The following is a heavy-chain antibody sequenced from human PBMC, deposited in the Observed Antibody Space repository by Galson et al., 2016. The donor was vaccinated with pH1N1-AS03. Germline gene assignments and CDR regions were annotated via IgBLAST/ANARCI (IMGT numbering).Heavy chain of an antibody. CDR2: IKQYGQGS. CDR1: GFSFSTYW. Sequence: SLRLSCAASGFSFSTYWMNWVRQAPGKGLEWVATIKQYGQGSEYVDSVNGRFSVSRDNAKNLLYLQMNSLRVDETAVYFCARENWGKYEFWGQGALVTVSS. J-gene: IGHJ4*02. V-gene: IGHV3-7*01. CDR3: ARENWGKYEF. D-gene: IGHD7-27*01.